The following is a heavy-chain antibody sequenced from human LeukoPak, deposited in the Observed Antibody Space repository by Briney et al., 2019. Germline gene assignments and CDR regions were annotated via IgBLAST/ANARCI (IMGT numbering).Heavy chain of an antibody. Sequence: SETLSLTCTISGGSISSSGYYWGWIRQPPGKGLEWIGAIYYTGSTYFNPSLKSRVTISVDTSNNQFSLEVSSVTAADTAVYYCARLTYCTGGSYCLDYWGQGTLVTVSS. J-gene: IGHJ4*02. CDR1: GGSISSSGYY. CDR3: ARLTYCTGGSYCLDY. CDR2: IYYTGST. D-gene: IGHD2-8*02. V-gene: IGHV4-39*01.